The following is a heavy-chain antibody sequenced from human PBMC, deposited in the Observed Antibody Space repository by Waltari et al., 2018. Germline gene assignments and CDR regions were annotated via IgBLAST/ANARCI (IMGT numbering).Heavy chain of an antibody. D-gene: IGHD3-10*01. Sequence: EVQLVESGGGLVQPGGSLRLSCAASGFTFRSYEWNWVRQAPGKGLEWVSYISSGGTNMFYAESVKGRFTISRDNAKNSLYLHMNSLRVEDTAVYYCARERSVTGKGNLDYWGQGTLVTVSS. J-gene: IGHJ4*02. CDR2: ISSGGTNM. CDR1: GFTFRSYE. CDR3: ARERSVTGKGNLDY. V-gene: IGHV3-48*03.